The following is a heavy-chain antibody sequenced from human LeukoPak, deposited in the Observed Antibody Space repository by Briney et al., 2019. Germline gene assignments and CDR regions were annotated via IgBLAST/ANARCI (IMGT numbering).Heavy chain of an antibody. D-gene: IGHD3-22*01. CDR3: ARASYSYDINGWVPFDY. CDR2: IYHSGST. Sequence: SETLSLTCSVSGYSISSGYYWGWIRQPPGKGLEWIGNIYHSGSTYYNPSLKSRVTISGDTSKNQFSLRLSSVTAADTAVYYCARASYSYDINGWVPFDYWGQGTLVTVSS. CDR1: GYSISSGYY. V-gene: IGHV4-38-2*02. J-gene: IGHJ4*02.